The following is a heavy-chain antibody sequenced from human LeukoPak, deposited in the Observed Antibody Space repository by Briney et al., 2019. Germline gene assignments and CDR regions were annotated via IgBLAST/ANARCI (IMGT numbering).Heavy chain of an antibody. CDR1: GFTFSSYA. CDR2: ISGSGGST. Sequence: GGSLRLSCAASGFTFSSYAVSWVRQAPGKGLEWVSAISGSGGSTYYADSVKGRFTISRDNSKNTLYLQMNSLRAEDTAVYYCAKDYTLRFLEWNRNWFDPWGQGTLVTVSS. V-gene: IGHV3-23*01. CDR3: AKDYTLRFLEWNRNWFDP. J-gene: IGHJ5*02. D-gene: IGHD3-3*01.